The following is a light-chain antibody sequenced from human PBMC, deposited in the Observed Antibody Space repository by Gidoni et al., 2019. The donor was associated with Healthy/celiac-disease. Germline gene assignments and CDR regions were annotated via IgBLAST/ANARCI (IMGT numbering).Light chain of an antibody. CDR2: KNN. J-gene: IGLJ3*02. V-gene: IGLV1-47*01. CDR1: SSNNGSNY. Sequence: QSVLTQQLSASGTPGQRVTISCSGSSSNNGSNYVYWYQQLPGTAPKLLIYKNNQRPSGVPNRFSGSKSGTSASLAISGLRSEDEADYYCAAWDDSMSGPVFGGGTKLTVL. CDR3: AAWDDSMSGPV.